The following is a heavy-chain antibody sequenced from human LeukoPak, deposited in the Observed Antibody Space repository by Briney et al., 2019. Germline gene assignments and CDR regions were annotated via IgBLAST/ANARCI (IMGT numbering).Heavy chain of an antibody. CDR2: ISYDGSTK. CDR1: GFTFSSYA. J-gene: IGHJ4*02. Sequence: GRSLRLSCAASGFTFSSYAMHWVRQAPGKGLEWVAVISYDGSTKYYADSVKGRFTISRDNSKNTLYLQMNSLRAEDTAVYYCAREPRVRGRRGEVDYWGQGTLVTVSS. D-gene: IGHD3-16*01. CDR3: AREPRVRGRRGEVDY. V-gene: IGHV3-30*04.